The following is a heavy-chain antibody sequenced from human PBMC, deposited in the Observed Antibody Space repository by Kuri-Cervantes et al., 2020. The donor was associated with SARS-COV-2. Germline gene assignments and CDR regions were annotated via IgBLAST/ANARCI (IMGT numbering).Heavy chain of an antibody. V-gene: IGHV3-53*01. CDR2: LNPGGAK. J-gene: IGHJ4*01. Sequence: GESLKISCAASGFTVSTNFMNFFRQSAGKGLEWVSSLNPGGAKFYADSVKGRFTISTDTSKNMVFLQMNNLRVDDTAVYYCARGMAGTPRYFDCWGRGTLVTVSS. CDR1: GFTVSTNF. D-gene: IGHD5-24*01. CDR3: ARGMAGTPRYFDC.